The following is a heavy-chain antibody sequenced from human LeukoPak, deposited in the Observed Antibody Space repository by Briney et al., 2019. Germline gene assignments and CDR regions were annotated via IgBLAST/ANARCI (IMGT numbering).Heavy chain of an antibody. J-gene: IGHJ4*02. CDR1: GFTFSSYG. D-gene: IGHD6-25*01. V-gene: IGHV3-23*01. CDR2: ISGSGGST. CDR3: AKATAKYYFDY. Sequence: GGSLRLSCAASGFTFSSYGMTGGRQAPGKGREWGSAISGSGGSTYYADSVKGRFTISRDNSKNTLYLQMNSLRAEDTAVYYCAKATAKYYFDYWGQGTLVTVSS.